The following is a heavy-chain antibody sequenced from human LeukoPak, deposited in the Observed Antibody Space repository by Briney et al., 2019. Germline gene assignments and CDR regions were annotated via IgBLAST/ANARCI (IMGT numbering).Heavy chain of an antibody. J-gene: IGHJ5*02. CDR3: AKGLHVLRFLEWPKNWFDP. V-gene: IGHV3-23*01. CDR2: ISGSGGST. D-gene: IGHD3-3*01. CDR1: GFTFSSYA. Sequence: GGSLRLSCAASGFTFSSYATSWVRQAPGKGLEWVSAISGSGGSTYYADSVKGRFTISRDNSKNTLYLQMNSLRAEDTAVYYCAKGLHVLRFLEWPKNWFDPWGQGTLVTVSS.